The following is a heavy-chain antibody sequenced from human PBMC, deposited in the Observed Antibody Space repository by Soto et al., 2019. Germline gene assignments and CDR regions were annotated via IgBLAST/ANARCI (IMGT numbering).Heavy chain of an antibody. CDR3: TRLGRLGSQQYYFDY. CDR2: IRSKANSYAT. CDR1: GFTFSGSA. Sequence: EVQLVESGGGLVQPGGSLKLSCAASGFTFSGSAMHWVRQASGKGLEWVGRIRSKANSYATAYAASVKGRFTISRDDSKHTAYLQMNSLKTEDTAVYYCTRLGRLGSQQYYFDYWGQGTLVTVSS. V-gene: IGHV3-73*01. D-gene: IGHD7-27*01. J-gene: IGHJ4*02.